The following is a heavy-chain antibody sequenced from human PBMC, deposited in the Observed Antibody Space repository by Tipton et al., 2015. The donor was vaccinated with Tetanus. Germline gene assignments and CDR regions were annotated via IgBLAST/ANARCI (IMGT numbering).Heavy chain of an antibody. V-gene: IGHV3-53*01. CDR3: ARAPNRIPRAYDY. CDR2: IYTGGSA. D-gene: IGHD1-14*01. J-gene: IGHJ4*02. CDR1: GVTVSGNY. Sequence: SLRLSFAASGVTVSGNYMSWVRQAPGKGLEWVSVIYTGGSADYTDSVKGQFTISRDNSNNSLSLQMNSLRIDDTAVYYCARAPNRIPRAYDYWGQGTQISVSS.